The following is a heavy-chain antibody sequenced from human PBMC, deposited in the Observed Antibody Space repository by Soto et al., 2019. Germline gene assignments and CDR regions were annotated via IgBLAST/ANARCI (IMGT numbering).Heavy chain of an antibody. CDR1: GGTFSSYT. V-gene: IGHV1-69*02. D-gene: IGHD2-15*01. CDR3: ARTRDGCSHDAYDI. Sequence: SVKVSCKASGGTFSSYTVTWVRQAPGQGLEWMGRITPILDIPNYAQEFQGRVTITADKSTGTVYMELSSLRSEDTAVYYCARTRDGCSHDAYDIWSQGSIVT. CDR2: ITPILDIP. J-gene: IGHJ3*02.